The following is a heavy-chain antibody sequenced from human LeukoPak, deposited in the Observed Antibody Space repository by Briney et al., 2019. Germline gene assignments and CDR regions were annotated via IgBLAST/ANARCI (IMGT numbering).Heavy chain of an antibody. V-gene: IGHV3-73*01. CDR3: VRLGGGDAFDI. Sequence: PGGSLRLSCAASGFTFRNYGFHWVRQAPGKGLEWVGRIRSKANGYTTAYGETVKGRFTITRDDSKRSAFVQMSSLKSEDTAVYYCVRLGGGDAFDIWGPGTRVTVSS. D-gene: IGHD2-15*01. CDR2: IRSKANGYTT. J-gene: IGHJ3*02. CDR1: GFTFRNYG.